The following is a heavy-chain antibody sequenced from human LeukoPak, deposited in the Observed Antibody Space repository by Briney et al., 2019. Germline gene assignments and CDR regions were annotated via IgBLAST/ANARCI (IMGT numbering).Heavy chain of an antibody. D-gene: IGHD2-21*01. CDR1: GFTFSNNA. J-gene: IGHJ3*02. CDR2: ISGSGGST. V-gene: IGHV3-23*01. CDR3: GSGRLRVIDAFDI. Sequence: GGSPRLSCAASGFTFSNNALSWVRQAPGKGLEWVSVISGSGGSTYYADSVKGRFTISRDNSKNTLYLQMDSLRAGDTAVYYCGSGRLRVIDAFDIWGQGTMVTVSS.